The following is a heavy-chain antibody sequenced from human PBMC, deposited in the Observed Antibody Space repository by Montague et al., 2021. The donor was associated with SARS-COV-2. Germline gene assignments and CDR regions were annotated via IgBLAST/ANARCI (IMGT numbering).Heavy chain of an antibody. CDR1: GGSISSSNW. V-gene: IGHV4-4*02. D-gene: IGHD3-16*01. Sequence: SLTCAVSGGSISSSNWWSWVRQPPGKGLEWIGEIYHSGNTNYNPSLQSRFTISVDKSKNQFSLRLSSVTAADTAVYYCARSSILGAHRFDYWGQGTLVTVSS. CDR2: IYHSGNT. CDR3: ARSSILGAHRFDY. J-gene: IGHJ4*02.